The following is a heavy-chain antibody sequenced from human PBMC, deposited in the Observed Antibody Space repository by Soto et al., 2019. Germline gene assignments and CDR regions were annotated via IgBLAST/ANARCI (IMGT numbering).Heavy chain of an antibody. CDR2: INHSGST. J-gene: IGHJ6*02. V-gene: IGHV4-34*01. Sequence: SVPLSLTRGVYGESFSGCYWNCIRQPPGKGLEWIGEINHSGSTNYNPSLKSRVTISVDTSKNQFSLKLSSVTAADTAVYYCARSARWSALAAAGTNLYYYGMDVWGQGTTVTVSS. CDR3: ARSARWSALAAAGTNLYYYGMDV. CDR1: GESFSGCY. D-gene: IGHD6-13*01.